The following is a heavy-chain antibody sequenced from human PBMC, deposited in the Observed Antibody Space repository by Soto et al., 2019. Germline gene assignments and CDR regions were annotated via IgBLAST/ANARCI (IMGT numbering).Heavy chain of an antibody. Sequence: HVQLVQSGAEMKKPGSSVKVSCQASGDTFTSHTITWVRQAPGQGLEGVGRIIHMLGITDYAQRVQGRVTITADKSTSIAYMELRNLRSEDTALYYCARDQYCSTSTCFGYVDVWGGGTTVIVSS. CDR3: ARDQYCSTSTCFGYVDV. J-gene: IGHJ6*03. CDR2: IIHMLGIT. CDR1: GDTFTSHT. V-gene: IGHV1-69*08. D-gene: IGHD2-2*01.